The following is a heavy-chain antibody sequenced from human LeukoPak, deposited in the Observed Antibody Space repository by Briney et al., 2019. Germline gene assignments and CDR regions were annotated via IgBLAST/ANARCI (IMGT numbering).Heavy chain of an antibody. CDR3: AVGYDSSGYYPAHFDC. V-gene: IGHV4-59*01. D-gene: IGHD3-22*01. J-gene: IGHJ4*02. CDR2: IYYSGST. CDR1: GGSISSYY. Sequence: PSETLSLTCTVSGGSISSYYWSWIRQPPGKGLEWIGYIYYSGSTNYNPSLKSRVTISVDTSKNQFSLKLSSVTAADTAVYYCAVGYDSSGYYPAHFDCWGQGTLVTVSS.